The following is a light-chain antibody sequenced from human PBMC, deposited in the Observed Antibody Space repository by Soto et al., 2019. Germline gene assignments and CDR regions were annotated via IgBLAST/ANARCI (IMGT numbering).Light chain of an antibody. CDR1: QSVSSN. J-gene: IGKJ1*01. Sequence: EIVLAQSPATLSLSPGESASLSCRASQSVSSNLAWYQQKPGQAPRLLIYGASTRATGVPARFSGSGSGTEFTLTISSLQSEDFAVYYCQQYNDWWTFGQGTKVDIK. V-gene: IGKV3-15*01. CDR3: QQYNDWWT. CDR2: GAS.